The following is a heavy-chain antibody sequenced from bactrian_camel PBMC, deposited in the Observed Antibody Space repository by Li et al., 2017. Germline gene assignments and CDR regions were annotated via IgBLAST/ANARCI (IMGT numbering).Heavy chain of an antibody. Sequence: HVQLVESGGGQAQAGGSLKLSCVASGYTLSSCGMGWYRQAPGKERELVSSISGSGITSYAVSVKGRFTISQDNIKNTMYLQMTSLKPEDTAVLLCGNFDGVFPSPFLLLWLPQRVGLCLVGPGDPGHRL. CDR2: ISGSGIT. CDR3: GNFDGVFPSPFLLLWLPQRVGLCL. J-gene: IGHJ4*01. D-gene: IGHD5*01. CDR1: GYTLSSCG. V-gene: IGHV3S53*01.